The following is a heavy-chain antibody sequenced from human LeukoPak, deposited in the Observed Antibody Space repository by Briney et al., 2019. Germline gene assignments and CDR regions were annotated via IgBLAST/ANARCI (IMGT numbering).Heavy chain of an antibody. D-gene: IGHD2-2*01. J-gene: IGHJ4*02. CDR2: IIPIFGAA. CDR1: GGTFSSYA. Sequence: ASVKVSCKASGGTFSSYAISWVRQVPGQGLEWMGGIIPIFGAANYAQKFQGRVTITADKSTSTAYMELSSLRSEDTAVYYCARATRLRPDCSSTSCYLLGPNYWGQGTLVTVSS. CDR3: ARATRLRPDCSSTSCYLLGPNY. V-gene: IGHV1-69*06.